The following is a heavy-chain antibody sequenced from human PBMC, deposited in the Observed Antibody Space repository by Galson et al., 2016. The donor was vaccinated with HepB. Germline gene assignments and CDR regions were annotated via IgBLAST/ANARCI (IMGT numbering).Heavy chain of an antibody. V-gene: IGHV3-48*04. CDR2: ISSSSSTI. D-gene: IGHD1-1*01. Sequence: SLRLSCAASGFTFSSYSMSWVRQAPGRGLEWVSYISSSSSTIYYADSVKGRFTISRDNAKNSLFLQMNSLRAEDTAVYYCARGDYRVTTSGTYFDHWGQGTLVTVSS. CDR1: GFTFSSYS. J-gene: IGHJ4*02. CDR3: ARGDYRVTTSGTYFDH.